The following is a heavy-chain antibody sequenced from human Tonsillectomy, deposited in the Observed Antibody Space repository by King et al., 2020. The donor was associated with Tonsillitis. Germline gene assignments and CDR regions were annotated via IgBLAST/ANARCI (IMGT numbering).Heavy chain of an antibody. CDR2: ISGGGGDT. Sequence: VQLVESGGGLVQPGGSLRLSCAASGFTFSSYAMSWVRQAPGKGLEWGSGISGGGGDTPYADSVKGRFTISRDNSKNTQYLQMNSLRTEDTAVYYCVKKNSGNNPFDYWGQGTLVTVSS. J-gene: IGHJ4*02. CDR3: VKKNSGNNPFDY. D-gene: IGHD1-26*01. CDR1: GFTFSSYA. V-gene: IGHV3-23*04.